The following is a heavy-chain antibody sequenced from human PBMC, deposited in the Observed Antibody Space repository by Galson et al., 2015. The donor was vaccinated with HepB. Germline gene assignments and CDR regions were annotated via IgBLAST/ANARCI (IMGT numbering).Heavy chain of an antibody. CDR1: GGSFSDYH. Sequence: ETLSLTCAVYGGSFSDYHWNWIRQPPGKGLEWIGEINHREGTHYSPSLKSRLTISVDTSKNQFSLKLTSVTAADTAVYYCARGLSGSNVVLPAAKRKHYYYMDVWGKGTTVIVSS. CDR3: ARGLSGSNVVLPAAKRKHYYYMDV. D-gene: IGHD2-2*01. J-gene: IGHJ6*03. V-gene: IGHV4-34*01. CDR2: INHREGT.